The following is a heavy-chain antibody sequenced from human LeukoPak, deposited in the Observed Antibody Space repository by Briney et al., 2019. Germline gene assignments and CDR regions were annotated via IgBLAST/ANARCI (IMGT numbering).Heavy chain of an antibody. J-gene: IGHJ4*02. CDR1: GGSFSGYY. CDR2: INHSGST. Sequence: SETLSLTCAVYGGSFSGYYWSWIRQPPGKGLEWIGEINHSGSTNYNPSLKSRVTISVDTSKNQFSLKLSSVTAADTAVYCCARGNSSSWCFDYWGQGTLVTVSS. V-gene: IGHV4-34*01. CDR3: ARGNSSSWCFDY. D-gene: IGHD6-13*01.